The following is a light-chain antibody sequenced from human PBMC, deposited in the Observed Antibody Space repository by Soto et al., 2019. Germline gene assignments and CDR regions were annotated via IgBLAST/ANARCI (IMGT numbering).Light chain of an antibody. V-gene: IGKV2D-29*01. CDR1: QSLQHSDGKTY. CDR3: MQTKQLPVT. J-gene: IGKJ1*01. Sequence: IVMTQTPLSLSVTPGQPASISCRPSQSLQHSDGKTYLYWYLQRPGQPPRLLIYEVSNRFAGVPDRFSGSGSGTDFTLKISRVESEDVGLYFCMQTKQLPVTFGQGTKVEIK. CDR2: EVS.